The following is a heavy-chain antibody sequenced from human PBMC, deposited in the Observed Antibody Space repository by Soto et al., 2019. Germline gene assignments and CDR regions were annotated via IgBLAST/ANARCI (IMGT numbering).Heavy chain of an antibody. J-gene: IGHJ4*02. D-gene: IGHD1-26*01. Sequence: GGSLRLSCATSGFSFSSFVMSWVRQAPGKGLEWVSSLSGSDGKTYYADSVKGRFSMSTDTSKSTLYLEMNSLRAEDTAVYYCARWSFLDHWGQGTRVTVSS. CDR3: ARWSFLDH. V-gene: IGHV3-23*01. CDR2: LSGSDGKT. CDR1: GFSFSSFV.